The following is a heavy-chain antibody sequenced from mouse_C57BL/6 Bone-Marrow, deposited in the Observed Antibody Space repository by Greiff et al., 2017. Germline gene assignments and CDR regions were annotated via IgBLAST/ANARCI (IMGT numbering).Heavy chain of an antibody. V-gene: IGHV5-4*03. Sequence: EVKLEESGGGLVKPGGSLKLSCAASGFTFSSYAMSWVRQTPEKRLEWVATISDGGSYTYYPDNVKGRFTISRDNAKNNLYLQMSPLKSEDTAMYYCARGLRRLLFAYWGQGTLVTVSA. D-gene: IGHD2-12*01. J-gene: IGHJ3*01. CDR1: GFTFSSYA. CDR2: ISDGGSYT. CDR3: ARGLRRLLFAY.